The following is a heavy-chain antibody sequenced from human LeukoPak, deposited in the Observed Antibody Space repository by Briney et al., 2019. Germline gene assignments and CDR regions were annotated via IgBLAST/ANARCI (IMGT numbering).Heavy chain of an antibody. V-gene: IGHV1-2*04. D-gene: IGHD6-13*01. J-gene: IGHJ6*02. CDR3: ARDRYSSSWRNYYYYGMDV. CDR1: GYTFTGYY. Sequence: ASVRVSCKASGYTFTGYYMHWVRQAPGQGLEWMGWINPNSGGTNYAQKFQGWVTMTRDTSISTAYMELSRLRSDDTAVYYCARDRYSSSWRNYYYYGMDVWGQGTTVTVSS. CDR2: INPNSGGT.